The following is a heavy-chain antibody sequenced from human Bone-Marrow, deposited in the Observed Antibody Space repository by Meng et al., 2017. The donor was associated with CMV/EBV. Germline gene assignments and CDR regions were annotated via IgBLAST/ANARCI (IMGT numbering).Heavy chain of an antibody. CDR1: GGSFSDYY. Sequence: GSLRLSCAVYGGSFSDYYWTWIRQPPGKGLEWIGEINHSGTTNYNPSLKSRVTISVDTSKNQFSLKLNSVTAADTAVYYCARGRDFWSGYYAHGPSHYYYYGMDVWGQGTTVTVSS. CDR3: ARGRDFWSGYYAHGPSHYYYYGMDV. J-gene: IGHJ6*02. D-gene: IGHD3-3*01. CDR2: INHSGTT. V-gene: IGHV4-34*01.